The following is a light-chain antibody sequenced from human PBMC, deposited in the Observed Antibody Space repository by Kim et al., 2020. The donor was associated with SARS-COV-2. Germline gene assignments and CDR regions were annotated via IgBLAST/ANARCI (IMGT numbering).Light chain of an antibody. V-gene: IGLV3-21*04. CDR1: NIGRKS. CDR2: YDS. CDR3: QVWDSSSDHVV. Sequence: PGETTGTPCGGKNIGRKSVHWSRQKPGQAPVLVIYYDSDRPSGIPERFSGSNAGNTATLAISRVEAGDEADYYCQVWDSSSDHVVFGGGTQLTVL. J-gene: IGLJ2*01.